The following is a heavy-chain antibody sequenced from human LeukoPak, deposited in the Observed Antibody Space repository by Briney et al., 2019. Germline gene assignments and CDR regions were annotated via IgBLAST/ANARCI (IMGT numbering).Heavy chain of an antibody. D-gene: IGHD6-19*01. CDR2: INPNSGGT. Sequence: ASVKVSCKHSGYTFTGYYMHWVRQAPGQRLERMGWINPNSGGTNYAQKFQGRVTMTRDTSISPAYMELSRLRSDDTAVYYCAGVAGYYYYYMDVWGKGTTVTVSS. CDR1: GYTFTGYY. J-gene: IGHJ6*03. CDR3: AGVAGYYYYYMDV. V-gene: IGHV1-2*02.